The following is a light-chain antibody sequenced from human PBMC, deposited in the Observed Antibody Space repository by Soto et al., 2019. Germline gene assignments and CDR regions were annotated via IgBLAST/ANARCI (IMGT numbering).Light chain of an antibody. CDR2: EVS. CDR1: SSDVGVYNY. J-gene: IGLJ1*01. CDR3: SSYTSSSTLV. Sequence: QSVLTQPASVSGSPGQSITISCTGTSSDVGVYNYVSWYQQHPGKAPKLMIYEVSNRPSGVSNRFSGSTSGNTASLTISGLQAEDEADYYCSSYTSSSTLVFGTGTKLTVL. V-gene: IGLV2-14*01.